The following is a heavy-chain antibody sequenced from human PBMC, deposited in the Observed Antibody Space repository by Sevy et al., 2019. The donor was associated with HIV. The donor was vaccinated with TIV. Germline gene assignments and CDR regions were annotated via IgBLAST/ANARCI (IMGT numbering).Heavy chain of an antibody. D-gene: IGHD6-13*01. CDR1: GASIRDSSYY. CDR3: ARSMEQQLDAFDI. CDR2: IYSYGET. V-gene: IGHV4-39*01. Sequence: SETLSLTCTVSGASIRDSSYYWVWIRQPPGKGLEWIGNIYSYGETYYNSSLKSRVTISVDTSKNQFSLSLTSVTAADTAIYFCARSMEQQLDAFDIWGQGTMVTASS. J-gene: IGHJ3*02.